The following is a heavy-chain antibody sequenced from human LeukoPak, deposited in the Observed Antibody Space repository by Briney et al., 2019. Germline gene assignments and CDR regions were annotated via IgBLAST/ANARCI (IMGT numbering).Heavy chain of an antibody. J-gene: IGHJ4*02. CDR3: APTSVSYFDY. CDR1: GYTFTGYL. Sequence: ASVKVSCKTSGYTFTGYLMHWVRQAPGQGLEWMGWINPNTGGTNYAQKFQGRVTMTRDTSISTAYMELSSLRSDDTAVYFCAPTSVSYFDYWGQGTLVTASS. D-gene: IGHD2-2*01. V-gene: IGHV1-2*02. CDR2: INPNTGGT.